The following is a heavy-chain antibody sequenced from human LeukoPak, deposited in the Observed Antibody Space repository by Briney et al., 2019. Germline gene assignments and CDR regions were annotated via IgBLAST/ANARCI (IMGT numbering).Heavy chain of an antibody. CDR1: GGSISSYY. CDR3: ARSYDYGSGSYYDY. V-gene: IGHV4-59*08. CDR2: IYYSGST. J-gene: IGHJ4*02. D-gene: IGHD3-10*01. Sequence: SETLSLTCTVSGGSISSYYWSWIRQPPGKGLEWIGYIYYSGSTNYNPSLKSRVTISVDTSKNQFSLKLSSVTAADTAVYYCARSYDYGSGSYYDYWGQGTLVTVSS.